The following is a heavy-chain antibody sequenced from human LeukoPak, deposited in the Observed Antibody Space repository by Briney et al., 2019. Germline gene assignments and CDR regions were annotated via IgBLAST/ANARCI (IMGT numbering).Heavy chain of an antibody. V-gene: IGHV6-1*01. Sequence: SQTLSLTCAISRDSVSSNSFTWNWIRQSPSRGLEWLGRTYYRSRWYTDYAISVQRRITINPDTSKNQFSLQLNSVTPEDTAVYYCARDYYWAFDYWGLGTLVTVSS. CDR3: ARDYYWAFDY. J-gene: IGHJ4*02. CDR1: RDSVSSNSFT. D-gene: IGHD2/OR15-2a*01. CDR2: TYYRSRWYT.